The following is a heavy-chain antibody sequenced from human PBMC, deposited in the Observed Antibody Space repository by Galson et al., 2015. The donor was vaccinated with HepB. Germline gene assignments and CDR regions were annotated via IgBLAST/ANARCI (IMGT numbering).Heavy chain of an antibody. J-gene: IGHJ4*02. Sequence: SLRLSCAASGFTFSSYAMHWVRQAPGKGLEWVAVISYDGSNKYYADSVKGRFTISRDNSKNTLYLQMNSLRAEDTAVYYCASSGIQLRIDYWGQGTLVTVSS. D-gene: IGHD1-1*01. V-gene: IGHV3-30-3*01. CDR3: ASSGIQLRIDY. CDR1: GFTFSSYA. CDR2: ISYDGSNK.